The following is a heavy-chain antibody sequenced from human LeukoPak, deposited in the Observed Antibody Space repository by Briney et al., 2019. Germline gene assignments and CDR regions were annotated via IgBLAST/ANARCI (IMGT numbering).Heavy chain of an antibody. D-gene: IGHD1-7*01. Sequence: GGSLRLSCEASGFTFSSYWMSWVRQAPGKGLEWVAQIKQDGSGKYYVDSVRGRFTISRDNAKNSLYLQVISLRAEDTAVYFCARFGVTATLDYWGQGTLVTVSS. V-gene: IGHV3-7*01. CDR3: ARFGVTATLDY. J-gene: IGHJ4*02. CDR1: GFTFSSYW. CDR2: IKQDGSGK.